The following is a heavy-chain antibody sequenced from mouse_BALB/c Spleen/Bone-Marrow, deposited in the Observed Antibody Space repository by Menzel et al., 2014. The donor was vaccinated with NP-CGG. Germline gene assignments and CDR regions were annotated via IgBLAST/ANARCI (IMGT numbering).Heavy chain of an antibody. D-gene: IGHD4-1*01. V-gene: IGHV5-4*02. CDR2: ISDGGSYT. J-gene: IGHJ3*01. Sequence: EVKVVVSGGGLVKPGGSLKLSCAASGFTFSDYYMYWVRQTPEKRLEWVATISDGGSYTYYPDSVKGRFAISRDNAKNNLYLQMSSLKSEDTAIYYCANWAYWGQGTLVTVSA. CDR1: GFTFSDYY. CDR3: ANWAY.